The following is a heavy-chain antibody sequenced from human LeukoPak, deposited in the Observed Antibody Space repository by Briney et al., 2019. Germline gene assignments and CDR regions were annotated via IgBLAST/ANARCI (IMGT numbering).Heavy chain of an antibody. CDR3: ARETPDYYDSSGYYYFWFDP. J-gene: IGHJ5*02. CDR1: GGSISSSSYY. CDR2: IYTSGST. V-gene: IGHV4-61*02. Sequence: SETLSLTCTVSGGSISSSSYYWGWIRQPPGKGLEWIGRIYTSGSTNYNPPLKSRVTISVDTSKNQFSLKLSSVTAADTAVYYCARETPDYYDSSGYYYFWFDPWGQGTLVTVSS. D-gene: IGHD3-22*01.